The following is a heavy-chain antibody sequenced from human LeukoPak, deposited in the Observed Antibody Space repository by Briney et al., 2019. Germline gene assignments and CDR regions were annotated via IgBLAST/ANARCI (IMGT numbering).Heavy chain of an antibody. V-gene: IGHV3-74*01. Sequence: GGSLRLSCAASGFTVSSNYMSWVRQAPGKGLEWVSCINGYGSITNYADSVKGRFTISRDNAKNTLYLQMNSLRVEDTAVYYCARDDPTVTTGPPVGSWGQGTLVTASS. CDR2: INGYGSIT. CDR1: GFTVSSNY. CDR3: ARDDPTVTTGPPVGS. J-gene: IGHJ4*02. D-gene: IGHD4-17*01.